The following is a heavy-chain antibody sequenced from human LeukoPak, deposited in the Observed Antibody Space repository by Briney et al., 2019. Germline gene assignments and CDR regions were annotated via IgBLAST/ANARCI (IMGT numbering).Heavy chain of an antibody. CDR2: IKHDGSEK. Sequence: GGSLRLSCAASGFTFSSYWMTWVRQAPGKGLEWVANIKHDGSEKYYVDSVKGRFTISRDNAKNTLYLQMNSLRAEDTAVYYCASGIVGPNFDYWGQGTLVTVSS. D-gene: IGHD1-26*01. J-gene: IGHJ4*02. CDR1: GFTFSSYW. V-gene: IGHV3-7*01. CDR3: ASGIVGPNFDY.